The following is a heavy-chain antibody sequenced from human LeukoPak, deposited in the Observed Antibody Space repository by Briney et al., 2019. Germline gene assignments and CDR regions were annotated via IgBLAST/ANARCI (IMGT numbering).Heavy chain of an antibody. CDR3: AKNGDRGAYCTGGTCYPYFYYYMDV. Sequence: PGGSLRLSCAASGFTFSSYWMHWVRQAPGKGLVWVSRINSDGSSTSYADSVKGRFTISRDNAKNTLYLQMNSLRAEDTAIYYRAKNGDRGAYCTGGTCYPYFYYYMDVWGKGTTVTI. CDR2: INSDGSST. CDR1: GFTFSSYW. J-gene: IGHJ6*03. V-gene: IGHV3-74*01. D-gene: IGHD2-15*01.